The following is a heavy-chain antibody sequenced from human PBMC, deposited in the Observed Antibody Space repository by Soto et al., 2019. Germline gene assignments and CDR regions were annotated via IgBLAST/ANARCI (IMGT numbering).Heavy chain of an antibody. CDR2: ISVSDGRT. J-gene: IGHJ4*02. CDR1: GFTFSNYA. V-gene: IGHV3-23*01. Sequence: GGSLRLSCSASGFTFSNYAMNWVRQAPGKGLEWVSVISVSDGRTYYADSVKGRFTISRDNSKNTLYVQMNSLRAEDTAVYYCAKGISGYNAPLDHWGQGTRVTVSS. CDR3: AKGISGYNAPLDH. D-gene: IGHD1-20*01.